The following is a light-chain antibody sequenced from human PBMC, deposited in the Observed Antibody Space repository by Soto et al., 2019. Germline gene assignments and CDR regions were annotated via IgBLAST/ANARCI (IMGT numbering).Light chain of an antibody. CDR1: QSVLYSSNNKNY. CDR2: WAS. Sequence: DIVMTQSPDSLAVSLGERATINCKSSQSVLYSSNNKNYLAWYQQKPGQPPKLLIYWASTREYGVPDRFSGSGSGTDFTPTISSLQAEDVPVYYCQQYYSTPWTLDHGTKVDIK. J-gene: IGKJ1*01. V-gene: IGKV4-1*01. CDR3: QQYYSTPWT.